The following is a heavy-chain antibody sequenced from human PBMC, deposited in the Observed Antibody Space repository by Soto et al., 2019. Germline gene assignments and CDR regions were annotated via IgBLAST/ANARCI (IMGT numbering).Heavy chain of an antibody. V-gene: IGHV4-39*01. CDR3: ARRHTLYASESSRFDI. Sequence: XATLSLTCSVSGDCISNRGNYWGWIRRPPGKGLEWIGTMDYSGDTSYNPSLRSRVTISADTSKNQFSLRLSSVSVADTAVYYCARRHTLYASESSRFDIWGQGALVTVSS. CDR2: MDYSGDT. D-gene: IGHD3-10*01. J-gene: IGHJ4*02. CDR1: GDCISNRGNY.